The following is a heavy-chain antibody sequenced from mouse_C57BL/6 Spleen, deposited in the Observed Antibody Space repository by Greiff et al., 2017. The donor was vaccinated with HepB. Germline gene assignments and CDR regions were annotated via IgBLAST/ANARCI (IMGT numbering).Heavy chain of an antibody. Sequence: VKLQESGAELVRPGTSVKVSCKASGYAFTNYLIEWVKQRPGQGLEWIGVINPGSGGTNYNEKFKGKATLTADKSSSTAYMQLSSLTSEDSAVYFCARCSNWDTWDFDYWGQGTTLTVSS. J-gene: IGHJ2*01. CDR2: INPGSGGT. V-gene: IGHV1-54*01. CDR3: ARCSNWDTWDFDY. D-gene: IGHD4-1*02. CDR1: GYAFTNYL.